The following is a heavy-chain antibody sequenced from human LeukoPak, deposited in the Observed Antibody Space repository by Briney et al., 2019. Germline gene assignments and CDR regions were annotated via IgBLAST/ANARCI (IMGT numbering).Heavy chain of an antibody. Sequence: ASVNVSCKASGYTFTGYYLHWVRQAPGRGREWMGWINPNSGGTNYAQKFQGRVTMTRDTSIRTAYMEMSRLRSDDTAVYYCARLWVQSGAARRGGTFDIWGQGTMVTVSS. J-gene: IGHJ3*02. V-gene: IGHV1-2*02. CDR1: GYTFTGYY. CDR3: ARLWVQSGAARRGGTFDI. D-gene: IGHD6-6*01. CDR2: INPNSGGT.